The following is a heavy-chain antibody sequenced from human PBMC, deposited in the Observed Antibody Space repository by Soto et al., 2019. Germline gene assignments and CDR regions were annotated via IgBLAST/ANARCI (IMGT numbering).Heavy chain of an antibody. V-gene: IGHV4-61*01. D-gene: IGHD3-9*01. Sequence: QVQLQESGPGLVKPSETLSLTCTVSGGSVSGGSYCWSWIRQPPGKGLECIGYVYNSGSTTYNPSLRIPVTISVDTSKNQFPLRLSSVTAADTAVYYCARVPLTPYFDLWGRGTLVTVSS. CDR3: ARVPLTPYFDL. J-gene: IGHJ2*01. CDR2: VYNSGST. CDR1: GGSVSGGSYC.